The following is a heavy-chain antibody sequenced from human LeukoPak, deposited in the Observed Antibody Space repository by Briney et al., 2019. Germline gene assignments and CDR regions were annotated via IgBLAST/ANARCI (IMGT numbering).Heavy chain of an antibody. V-gene: IGHV1-8*01. D-gene: IGHD7-27*01. CDR1: GYTFTSYD. CDR2: MSPNSGDT. J-gene: IGHJ4*02. Sequence: ASVTVSCKASGYTFTSYDFNWVRQATGQRPEWKGWMSPNSGDTGYAQKFQDRVTMTRNTSISTAYMELSSLRSDDTAVYYCARGPPNWGYDYWGPGTLVTVSS. CDR3: ARGPPNWGYDY.